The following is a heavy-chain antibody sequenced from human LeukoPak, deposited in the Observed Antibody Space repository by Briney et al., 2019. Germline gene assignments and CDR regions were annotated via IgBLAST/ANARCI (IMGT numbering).Heavy chain of an antibody. Sequence: GGALRLSCADSGVTFYDYAMHWGPQAPGESLEWVSRISWNSGSIGYADSVKGRFTISTDNAKNSLYLQINSLRAEETALYYCAKDLYRARVAATLMDVWGKGTTVTVSS. CDR3: AKDLYRARVAATLMDV. V-gene: IGHV3-9*01. CDR2: ISWNSGSI. CDR1: GVTFYDYA. J-gene: IGHJ6*04. D-gene: IGHD2-15*01.